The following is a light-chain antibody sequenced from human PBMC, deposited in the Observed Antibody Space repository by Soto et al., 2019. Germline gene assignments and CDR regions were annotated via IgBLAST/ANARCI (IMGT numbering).Light chain of an antibody. CDR1: SSDVGAYNY. Sequence: QSALTQPASVSGSPGQSITISCTGTSSDVGAYNYVSWYQQHPGKAPKLMIYEVSNRPSGVSNRFSGSKSANTASLTISGLQAGDEADYYCSSYTSSSTWLFGGATNLTVL. V-gene: IGLV2-14*03. CDR3: SSYTSSSTWL. CDR2: EVS. J-gene: IGLJ3*02.